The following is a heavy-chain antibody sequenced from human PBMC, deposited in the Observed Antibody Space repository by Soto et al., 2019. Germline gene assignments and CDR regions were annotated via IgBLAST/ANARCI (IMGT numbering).Heavy chain of an antibody. CDR2: IDPSDSYT. Sequence: GESLKISCKGSGYSFTSYWISWVRQMPGKGLEWMGRIDPSDSYTNYSPSFQGHVTISADKSISTAYLQWSSLKASDTAMYYCATTGGSSGWLLDYYYYGMDVWGQGTTVTVSS. CDR1: GYSFTSYW. D-gene: IGHD6-19*01. J-gene: IGHJ6*02. V-gene: IGHV5-10-1*01. CDR3: ATTGGSSGWLLDYYYYGMDV.